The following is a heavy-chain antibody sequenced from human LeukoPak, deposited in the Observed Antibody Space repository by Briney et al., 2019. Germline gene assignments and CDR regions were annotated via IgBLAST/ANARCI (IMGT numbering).Heavy chain of an antibody. CDR2: IYPGDSDT. CDR1: GYSFTSYW. D-gene: IGHD3-10*01. Sequence: GESLKISCKGSGYSFTSYWIGWVRQMPGKGLEWMGIIYPGDSDTRYSPSFQGQVTISADKSINTAYLQWSSLKASDTAMYYCARGLMVRGVTDNFDYWGQGTLVTVSS. V-gene: IGHV5-51*01. CDR3: ARGLMVRGVTDNFDY. J-gene: IGHJ4*02.